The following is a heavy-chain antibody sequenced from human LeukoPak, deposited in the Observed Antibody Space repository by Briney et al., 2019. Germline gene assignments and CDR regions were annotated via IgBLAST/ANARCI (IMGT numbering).Heavy chain of an antibody. D-gene: IGHD1-26*01. CDR3: ARSGNGGSYTRYYYYMDV. Sequence: GASVKVSCKASGYTFTSYYMHWVRQAPGQGLEWMGIINPSGGSTSYAQKFQGRVTMTRDTSTSTVYMELSSLRSEDTAVYYCARSGNGGSYTRYYYYMDVWGKGTTVTVSS. CDR1: GYTFTSYY. V-gene: IGHV1-46*01. CDR2: INPSGGST. J-gene: IGHJ6*03.